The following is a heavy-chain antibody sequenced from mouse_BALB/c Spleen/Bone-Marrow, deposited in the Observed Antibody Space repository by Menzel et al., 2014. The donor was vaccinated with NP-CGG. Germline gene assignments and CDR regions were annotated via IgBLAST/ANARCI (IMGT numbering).Heavy chain of an antibody. CDR1: GYTFTSYF. CDR2: IYPGDGST. V-gene: IGHV1S56*01. J-gene: IGHJ1*01. D-gene: IGHD2-14*01. CDR3: AYYRYDEYFDV. Sequence: QVQLQQPGPELVKPGASVEMSCKASGYTFTSYFIHWVKQRPGQGLEWIGWIYPGDGSTKYNEKFKVKTTLTADKSSSTAYMFLSSLTSEDSAIYFCAYYRYDEYFDVWGAGTTVTVSS.